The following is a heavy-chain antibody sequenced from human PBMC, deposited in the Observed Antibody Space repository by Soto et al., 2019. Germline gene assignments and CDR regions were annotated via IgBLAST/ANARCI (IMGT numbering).Heavy chain of an antibody. CDR2: IYYSGST. CDR1: GGSISSGGYY. J-gene: IGHJ4*02. V-gene: IGHV4-31*03. Sequence: QVQLQESGPGLVKPSQTLSLTCTVSGGSISSGGYYWSWIRQHPGKVLEWIGYIYYSGSTYYNPSLKSRVTISVDTSKNQFSLKLSSVTAADTAVYYCARTLPKRYSSGWFDYWGQGTLVTVSS. D-gene: IGHD6-19*01. CDR3: ARTLPKRYSSGWFDY.